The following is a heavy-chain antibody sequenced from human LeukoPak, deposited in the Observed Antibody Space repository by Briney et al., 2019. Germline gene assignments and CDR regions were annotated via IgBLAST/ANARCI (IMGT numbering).Heavy chain of an antibody. CDR3: ARDRTHYVWGSYPRDAFDI. D-gene: IGHD3-16*02. CDR2: IYYSGST. V-gene: IGHV4-59*01. Sequence: SETLSLTCTVSGGSISSYYWSWIRQPPGKGLEWIGYIYYSGSTNYNPSLKSRVTISVDTSKNQFSLKLSSVTAADTAVYYCARDRTHYVWGSYPRDAFDIWGQGTMVTVSS. J-gene: IGHJ3*02. CDR1: GGSISSYY.